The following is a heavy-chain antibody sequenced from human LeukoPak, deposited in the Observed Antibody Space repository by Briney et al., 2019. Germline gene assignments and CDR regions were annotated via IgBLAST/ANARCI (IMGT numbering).Heavy chain of an antibody. CDR1: GGSISSSSYY. D-gene: IGHD6-19*01. J-gene: IGHJ5*02. Sequence: SETLSLTCTVSGGSISSSSYYWGWIRQPPGKGLEWIGSIYYSGSTYYNPSLKSRVTISVDTSKNQFSLKLSSVTAADTAVYYCARGRSGAVGTLYNWFDPWGQGTLVTVSS. CDR3: ARGRSGAVGTLYNWFDP. CDR2: IYYSGST. V-gene: IGHV4-39*01.